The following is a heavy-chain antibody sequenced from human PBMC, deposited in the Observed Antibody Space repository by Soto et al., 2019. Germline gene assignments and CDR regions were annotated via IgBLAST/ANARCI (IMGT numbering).Heavy chain of an antibody. CDR3: ARDFNDFWSGYNWFDP. J-gene: IGHJ5*02. CDR1: GFTFSSYE. V-gene: IGHV3-48*03. CDR2: ISSSGSTI. D-gene: IGHD3-3*01. Sequence: VGSLRLSCAASGFTFSSYEMNWVRQAPGKGLEWVSYISSSGSTIYYADSVKGRFTISRDNAKNSLYLQMNSLRAEDTAVYYCARDFNDFWSGYNWFDPCGQGTLVTVSS.